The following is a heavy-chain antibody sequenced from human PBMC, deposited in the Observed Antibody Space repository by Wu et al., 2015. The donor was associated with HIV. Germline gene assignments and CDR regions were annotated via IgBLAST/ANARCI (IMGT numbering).Heavy chain of an antibody. CDR1: GYSLIELP. CDR3: GRRGSWGDRTTIIRGGVDV. D-gene: IGHD3-10*01. J-gene: IGHJ6*02. Sequence: QVQLVQSGAEVKKPGASVKVSCKVSGYSLIELPIHWVRQAPGKGLEWMGGFDPKNGERMYAQNFQGRVTMSRNISTTTAHMELSSLTSEDTAVYYCGRRGSWGDRTTIIRGGVDVWGQGTTVSVSS. CDR2: FDPKNGER. V-gene: IGHV1-24*01.